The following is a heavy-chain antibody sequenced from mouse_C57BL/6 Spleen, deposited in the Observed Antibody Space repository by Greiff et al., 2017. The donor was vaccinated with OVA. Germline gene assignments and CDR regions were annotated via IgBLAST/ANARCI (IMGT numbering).Heavy chain of an antibody. V-gene: IGHV1-54*01. CDR1: GYAFTNYL. J-gene: IGHJ3*01. CDR2: INPGSGGT. Sequence: VKVVESGAELVRPGTSVKVSCKASGYAFTNYLIEWVKQRPGQGLEWIGVINPGSGGTNYNEKFKGKATLTADKSSSTAYMQLSSLTSEDSAVYFCARYYGSSPGWFAYWGQGTLVTVSA. CDR3: ARYYGSSPGWFAY. D-gene: IGHD1-1*01.